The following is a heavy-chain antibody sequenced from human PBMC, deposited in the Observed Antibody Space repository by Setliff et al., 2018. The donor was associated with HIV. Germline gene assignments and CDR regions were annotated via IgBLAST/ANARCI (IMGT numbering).Heavy chain of an antibody. CDR1: GESFSGHY. J-gene: IGHJ6*03. V-gene: IGHV4-34*01. Sequence: PSETLSLTCAVYGESFSGHYWSWIRQPPGKGLEWIGEINHGESPNYNPSLKSRVTISVDTSKKQFSLKLSSVSAADTAVYYCARDSANGKTANLNYLDVWGKGTTVTVAS. CDR3: ARDSANGKTANLNYLDV. D-gene: IGHD2-8*01. CDR2: INHGESP.